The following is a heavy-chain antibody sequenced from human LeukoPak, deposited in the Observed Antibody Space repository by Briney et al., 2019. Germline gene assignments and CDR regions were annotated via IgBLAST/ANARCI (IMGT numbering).Heavy chain of an antibody. Sequence: GGSLRLSCAASGFTFSSYAMSWVRQAPGKGLEWVSGISVTGAGTYYADSVMGRFTISRDDSKNTLCLVMSTLRVEDTAVYYCAKQLGYCSDGSCYFPYWGQGTLVTVSS. D-gene: IGHD2-15*01. CDR2: ISVTGAGT. V-gene: IGHV3-23*01. CDR1: GFTFSSYA. CDR3: AKQLGYCSDGSCYFPY. J-gene: IGHJ4*02.